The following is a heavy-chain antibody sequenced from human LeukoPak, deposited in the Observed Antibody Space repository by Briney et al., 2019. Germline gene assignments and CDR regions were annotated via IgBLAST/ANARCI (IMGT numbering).Heavy chain of an antibody. CDR1: GFTFSSYA. Sequence: GGSLRLSCAASGFTFSSYAMHWVRQAPGKGLEWVAFIRYDGSNKYYPDSVKGRFTISRDNSKNTLYLQMTSLRAEDTAMYYCAKDHRSSSWSYFDYWGQGTLVTVSS. CDR3: AKDHRSSSWSYFDY. V-gene: IGHV3-30*02. D-gene: IGHD6-13*01. J-gene: IGHJ4*02. CDR2: IRYDGSNK.